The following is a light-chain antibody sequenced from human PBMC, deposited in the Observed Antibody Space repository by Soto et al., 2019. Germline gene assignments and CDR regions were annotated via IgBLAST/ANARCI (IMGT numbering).Light chain of an antibody. J-gene: IGLJ2*01. CDR2: DDN. CDR1: SSNIENNP. Sequence: QSVLTQPPSVSAAPGQKVIISCSGSSSNIENNPISWYQQFPGTVPKLLIHDDNKRPSGIPDRFSGSKSGTSATLGITGLQTGDEAEYYCGTWDTSLSAGVFGRGTKVTVL. V-gene: IGLV1-51*01. CDR3: GTWDTSLSAGV.